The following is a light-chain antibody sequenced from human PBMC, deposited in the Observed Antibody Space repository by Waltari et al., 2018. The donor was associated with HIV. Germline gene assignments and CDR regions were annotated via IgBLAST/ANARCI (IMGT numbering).Light chain of an antibody. Sequence: VLIQSTDSLAESLGERAYMHCKSSQCALYNSDNKNYVALYQQKPGQPPNLLISWASTREAGVPDRFSGSGSGTDFTLTISSLQAEYVAIYYCQQYHTSWTFGQGTKVEIK. V-gene: IGKV4-1*01. CDR1: QCALYNSDNKNY. J-gene: IGKJ1*01. CDR3: QQYHTSWT. CDR2: WAS.